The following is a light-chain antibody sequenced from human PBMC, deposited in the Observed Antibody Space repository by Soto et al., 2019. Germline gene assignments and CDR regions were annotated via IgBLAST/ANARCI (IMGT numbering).Light chain of an antibody. Sequence: DIQMTQSPSSVSASVGDRVTITCRASQGINNWLAWYQQKPGKAPKLLIYAASSLQSEVPSRFSGSGAGKDFTLTISSLQPEDFATYYCHQANSFPQLTFGQGTRLEIK. CDR3: HQANSFPQLT. V-gene: IGKV1-12*01. CDR2: AAS. CDR1: QGINNW. J-gene: IGKJ5*01.